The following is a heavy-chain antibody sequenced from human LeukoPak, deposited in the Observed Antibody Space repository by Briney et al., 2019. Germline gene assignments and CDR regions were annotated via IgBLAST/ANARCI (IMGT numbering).Heavy chain of an antibody. CDR3: ARALTPPYYYDSSGYYEDY. CDR1: GFTFSSYE. CDR2: ISSSGSTI. V-gene: IGHV3-48*03. J-gene: IGHJ4*02. D-gene: IGHD3-22*01. Sequence: GGSLRLSCAASGFTFSSYEMNWVRQAPGKGLEWVSYISSSGSTIYYADSVKGRFTISRDNAKNSPYLQMNSLRAEDTAVYYCARALTPPYYYDSSGYYEDYWGQGTLVTVSS.